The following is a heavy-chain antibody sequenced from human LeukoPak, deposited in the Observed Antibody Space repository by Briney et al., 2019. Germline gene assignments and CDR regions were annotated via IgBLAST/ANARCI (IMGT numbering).Heavy chain of an antibody. CDR3: AREGEVPAAKWSYNYYYYMDV. CDR2: IYTSGST. V-gene: IGHV4-61*02. Sequence: PSETLSLTCTVSGGSISSGSYYWSWIRQPAGKGLEWIGRIYTSGSTNYNPSLKSRVTISVDTSKNRFSLKLSSVTAADTAVYYCAREGEVPAAKWSYNYYYYMDVWGKGTTVTVSS. D-gene: IGHD2-2*01. CDR1: GGSISSGSYY. J-gene: IGHJ6*03.